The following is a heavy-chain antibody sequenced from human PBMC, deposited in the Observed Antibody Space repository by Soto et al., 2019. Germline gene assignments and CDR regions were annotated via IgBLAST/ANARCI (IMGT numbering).Heavy chain of an antibody. D-gene: IGHD2-2*01. CDR2: IYYSGST. CDR3: ARPPATYCSSTSCYAGGWFDP. Sequence: PSETLSLTCAVSGGSISSYYWSWIRQPPGKGLEWIGYIYYSGSTNYNPSLKSRVTISVDTSKNQFSLKLSSVTATDTAVYYCARPPATYCSSTSCYAGGWFDPWGQGTLVTVSS. CDR1: GGSISSYY. J-gene: IGHJ5*02. V-gene: IGHV4-59*08.